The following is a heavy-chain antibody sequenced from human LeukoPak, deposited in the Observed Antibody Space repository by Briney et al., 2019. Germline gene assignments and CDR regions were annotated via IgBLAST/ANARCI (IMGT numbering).Heavy chain of an antibody. Sequence: SQTLFLTGTVSVGSISSSNYYWAWIRQPPGKGMEWIGSIHSRVSTSYTQSLKSRVTISVDTSKTQFSLKLSSVTAGDTAVYYCASHYSSGYYLTLYYFDYWGQGALVTVSS. J-gene: IGHJ4*02. CDR2: IHSRVST. D-gene: IGHD3-22*01. CDR3: ASHYSSGYYLTLYYFDY. CDR1: VGSISSSNYY. V-gene: IGHV4-39*01.